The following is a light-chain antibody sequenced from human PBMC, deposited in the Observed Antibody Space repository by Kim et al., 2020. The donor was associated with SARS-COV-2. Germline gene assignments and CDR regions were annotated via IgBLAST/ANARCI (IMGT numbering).Light chain of an antibody. Sequence: DIQLTQSPSTLSASVGDRVTITCRASQSISSWLAWYQQKPGRAPKLLIYKASSLESGVPSRFSGSGSGTEFTLTISSLQPDDFATYYCQHYNTPPWTFGQGTKVDIK. CDR1: QSISSW. CDR2: KAS. V-gene: IGKV1-5*03. CDR3: QHYNTPPWT. J-gene: IGKJ1*01.